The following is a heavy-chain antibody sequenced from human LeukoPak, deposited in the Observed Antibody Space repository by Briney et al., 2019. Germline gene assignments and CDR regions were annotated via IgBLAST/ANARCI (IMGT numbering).Heavy chain of an antibody. D-gene: IGHD2-15*01. CDR3: ARDLCHGGSCFHFDS. Sequence: ASVKVSCKASGYTFTDYYVHWVRQAPGQGLEWLGWINPDSGATNFAQRFQGRVTMTKDTSVNTAHMELNNLRSDDTAVYYCARDLCHGGSCFHFDSWGQGTLVTVSS. J-gene: IGHJ4*02. CDR1: GYTFTDYY. V-gene: IGHV1-2*02. CDR2: INPDSGAT.